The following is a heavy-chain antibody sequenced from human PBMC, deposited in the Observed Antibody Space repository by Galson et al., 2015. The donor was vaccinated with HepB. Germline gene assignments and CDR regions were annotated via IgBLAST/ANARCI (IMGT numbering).Heavy chain of an antibody. CDR3: VRNLLWDGWNAFDI. Sequence: SLRLSCAAPGFTFSSFAMSWVRQAPGKGLEWVSTITSSGGSPYYADSVKGRFTISRDNSKSTLYLQLSSLRAEDTGVYYCVRNLLWDGWNAFDIWGQGTTVTVSS. V-gene: IGHV3-23*01. J-gene: IGHJ3*02. CDR1: GFTFSSFA. D-gene: IGHD1-1*01. CDR2: ITSSGGSP.